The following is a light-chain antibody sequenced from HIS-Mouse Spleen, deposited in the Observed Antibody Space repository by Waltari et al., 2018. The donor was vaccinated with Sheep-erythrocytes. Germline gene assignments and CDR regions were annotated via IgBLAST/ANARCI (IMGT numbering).Light chain of an antibody. CDR2: WAS. J-gene: IGKJ4*01. CDR1: QSVLYSSNNKNY. CDR3: QQYYSTLT. V-gene: IGKV4-1*01. Sequence: DIVMTQSPDSLAVSLGERATIHCKSSQSVLYSSNNKNYLAWYQQKPGQPPKLLIYWASTRESGVPDRFSGSGSGTDFTLTISSLQAEDAAVYYCQQYYSTLTFGGGTKVEIK.